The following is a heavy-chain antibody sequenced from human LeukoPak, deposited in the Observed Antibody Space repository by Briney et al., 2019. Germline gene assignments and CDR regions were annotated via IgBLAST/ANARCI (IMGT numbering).Heavy chain of an antibody. V-gene: IGHV4-59*12. D-gene: IGHD1-14*01. CDR3: ARFVLAGNPPNEANWFDP. CDR2: ISYSGST. CDR1: GGSISSYY. J-gene: IGHJ5*02. Sequence: PSETLSLTCTVSGGSISSYYWSWIRQPPGKGLEWIGYISYSGSTNYNPSLKSRVTISVDTSKNQFSLKLSSVTAADTAVYYCARFVLAGNPPNEANWFDPWGQGTLVTVSS.